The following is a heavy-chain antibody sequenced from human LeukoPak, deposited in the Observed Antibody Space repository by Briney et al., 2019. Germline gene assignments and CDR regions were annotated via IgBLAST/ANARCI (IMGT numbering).Heavy chain of an antibody. D-gene: IGHD3-22*01. CDR3: VKKFYYYSVGYYAFDI. Sequence: GGSLRLSCAAAGFTFGSSAMSWVRQAPGQGLEWVSGINSRGDKTYYADSVKGRFTISRDNSKNTLYLQMNSLTAEDTAVYHCVKKFYYYSVGYYAFDIWGQGTMVTVSS. V-gene: IGHV3-23*01. CDR1: GFTFGSSA. CDR2: INSRGDKT. J-gene: IGHJ3*02.